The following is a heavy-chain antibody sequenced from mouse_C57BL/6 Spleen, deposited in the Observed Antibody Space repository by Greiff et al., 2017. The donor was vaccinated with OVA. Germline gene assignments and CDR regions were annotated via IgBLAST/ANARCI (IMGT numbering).Heavy chain of an antibody. Sequence: QVQLKQSGPELVKPGASVKISCKASGYAFSSSWMNWVKQRPGKGLEWIGRIYPGDGDTNYNGKFQGKATLTADKSSSTAYMQLSSLTSEDSAVYFCARGFHYYGSSYLWYFDVWGTGTTVTVSS. J-gene: IGHJ1*03. CDR2: IYPGDGDT. CDR1: GYAFSSSW. D-gene: IGHD1-1*01. V-gene: IGHV1-82*01. CDR3: ARGFHYYGSSYLWYFDV.